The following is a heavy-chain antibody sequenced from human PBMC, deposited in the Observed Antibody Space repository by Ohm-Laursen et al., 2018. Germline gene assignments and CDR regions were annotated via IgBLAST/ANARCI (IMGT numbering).Heavy chain of an antibody. CDR2: ISSSSSYI. CDR1: GFTFSSYS. CDR3: ARGGYSYGPFDY. V-gene: IGHV3-21*01. J-gene: IGHJ4*02. Sequence: SLRLSCAASGFTFSSYSMNWVRQAPGKGLEWVSSISSSSSYIYYADSVKGRFTISRDNAKNSLYLQMNSLRAEDTAVYYCARGGYSYGPFDYWGQGTLVTVSS. D-gene: IGHD5-18*01.